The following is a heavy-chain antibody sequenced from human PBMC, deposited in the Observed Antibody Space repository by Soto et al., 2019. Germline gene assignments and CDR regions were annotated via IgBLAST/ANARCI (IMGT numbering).Heavy chain of an antibody. V-gene: IGHV5-51*01. D-gene: IGHD6-6*01. J-gene: IGHJ6*02. CDR1: GYSFTSYW. CDR3: ARLSKSSSSWDYYYYGMDV. CDR2: IYPGDSDT. Sequence: GESLKISCKGSGYSFTSYWIGWVRQMPGKGLEWMGIIYPGDSDTRYSPSFQGQVTISADKSISTAYLQWSSLKASDTAMYYCARLSKSSSSWDYYYYGMDVWGQGTTVTVSS.